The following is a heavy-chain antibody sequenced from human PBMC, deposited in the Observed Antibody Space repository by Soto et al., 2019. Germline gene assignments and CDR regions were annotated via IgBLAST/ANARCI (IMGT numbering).Heavy chain of an antibody. V-gene: IGHV1-2*04. J-gene: IGHJ4*02. Sequence: GASVKVSCKASGYTLTGYYMHWVRQAPGQGLEWMGWINPNSGGTNYAQKFQGWVTMTRDTSISTAYMELSRLRSDDTAVYYCARDGSGWYKAANFDYWGQGTLVTVSS. CDR3: ARDGSGWYKAANFDY. D-gene: IGHD6-19*01. CDR1: GYTLTGYY. CDR2: INPNSGGT.